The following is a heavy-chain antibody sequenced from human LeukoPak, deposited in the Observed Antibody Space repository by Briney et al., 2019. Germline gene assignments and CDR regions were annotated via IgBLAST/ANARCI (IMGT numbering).Heavy chain of an antibody. J-gene: IGHJ4*02. Sequence: GGSLRFSSAASGFTFSGYWMHWVRQAPGKGLVWVSRIKNDGSSTSYADSVKGRFAISRDNAKNTLYLQMNSLRAEDTAVYYCAREYIAASVANWGQGTLVTVSS. D-gene: IGHD6-13*01. CDR1: GFTFSGYW. CDR2: IKNDGSST. V-gene: IGHV3-74*01. CDR3: AREYIAASVAN.